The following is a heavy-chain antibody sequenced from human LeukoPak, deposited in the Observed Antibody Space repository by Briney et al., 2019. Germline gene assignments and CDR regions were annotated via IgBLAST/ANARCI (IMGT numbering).Heavy chain of an antibody. V-gene: IGHV1-46*01. CDR3: ARGMEYYYDSSGYYSPSFDY. J-gene: IGHJ4*02. D-gene: IGHD3-22*01. CDR1: GYTFTSYY. Sequence: ASVKVSCKASGYTFTSYYMHWVRQAPGQGLEWMRIINPSGGSTSYAQKFQGRVTMTRDMSTSTVYMELSSLRSEDTAVYYCARGMEYYYDSSGYYSPSFDYWGQGTLVTVSS. CDR2: INPSGGST.